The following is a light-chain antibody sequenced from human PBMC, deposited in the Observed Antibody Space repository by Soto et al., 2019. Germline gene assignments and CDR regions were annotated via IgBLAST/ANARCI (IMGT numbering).Light chain of an antibody. CDR1: QSVSSSY. V-gene: IGKV3-20*01. CDR2: GAS. J-gene: IGKJ4*01. CDR3: PQYGNSPLT. Sequence: EILLTQSPGTLSLSPGERATLSCRASQSVSSSYLAWYQQRPVQSPRLLIYGASNRATGIPDRFSGSGSGTDFTLTISRLEPEDFAVYFCPQYGNSPLTFGGGTKVDIK.